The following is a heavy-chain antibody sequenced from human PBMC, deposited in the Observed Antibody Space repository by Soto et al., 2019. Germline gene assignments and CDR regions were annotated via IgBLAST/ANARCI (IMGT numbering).Heavy chain of an antibody. J-gene: IGHJ6*02. Sequence: PSETLSLTCTVSGGSISSYYWTWIRQPPGKGLEWIGHIYDSGSTNYNPSLKSRVSMSVGTSKNQFSLKLSSVTAADTAVYYCARTAYDFWSGYYMDVWGQGTTVTVSS. CDR3: ARTAYDFWSGYYMDV. CDR2: IYDSGST. D-gene: IGHD3-3*01. V-gene: IGHV4-59*01. CDR1: GGSISSYY.